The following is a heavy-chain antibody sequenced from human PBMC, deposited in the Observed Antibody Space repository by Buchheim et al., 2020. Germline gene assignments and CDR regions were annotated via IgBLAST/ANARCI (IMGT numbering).Heavy chain of an antibody. V-gene: IGHV3-23*01. CDR1: GFTFSSNA. D-gene: IGHD6-13*01. J-gene: IGHJ4*02. CDR2: ISGGAPTT. CDR3: AKGRGYSSSGVDY. Sequence: EVQLLESGGGLVQPGGSLRLSCAASGFTFSSNAMSWVRQAPGRGLEWVSGISGGAPTTYYADSVKGRFTISRDNSEHTLYLQMNSLRAEDTAVYYCAKGRGYSSSGVDYWGQGTL.